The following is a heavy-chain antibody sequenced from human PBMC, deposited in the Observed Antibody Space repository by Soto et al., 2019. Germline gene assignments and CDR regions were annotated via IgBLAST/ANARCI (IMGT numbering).Heavy chain of an antibody. CDR2: IWYDGSNK. Sequence: QVQLVESGGGVVQPGRSLRLSCAASGFTFSSYGMHWVRQAPGKGLEWVAVIWYDGSNKYYADSVKGRFTISRDNSKNTLYLQMNSLRGEDTAVYYCARDEWLAPYYYGMDVWGQGTTVTVSS. V-gene: IGHV3-33*01. CDR1: GFTFSSYG. J-gene: IGHJ6*02. CDR3: ARDEWLAPYYYGMDV. D-gene: IGHD6-19*01.